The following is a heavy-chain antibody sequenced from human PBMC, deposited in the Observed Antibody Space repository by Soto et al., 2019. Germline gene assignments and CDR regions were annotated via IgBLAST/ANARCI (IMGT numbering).Heavy chain of an antibody. CDR1: GDSISSNNNY. Sequence: PSETLSLTCTVSGDSISSNNNYWSWIRHPPGEGLEWIGFISYSGTTSYSPSLKSRVATSLDTSKNQFSLSLSSVTAADTAVYYCARAPAPMYVRSWYYFDYWGQGTLVTVS. D-gene: IGHD6-13*01. CDR2: ISYSGTT. V-gene: IGHV4-30-4*02. J-gene: IGHJ4*02. CDR3: ARAPAPMYVRSWYYFDY.